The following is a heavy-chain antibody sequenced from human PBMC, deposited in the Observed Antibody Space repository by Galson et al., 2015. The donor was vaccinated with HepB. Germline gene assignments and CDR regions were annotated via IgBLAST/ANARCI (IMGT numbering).Heavy chain of an antibody. CDR2: INPSGGST. J-gene: IGHJ5*02. D-gene: IGHD6-13*01. Sequence: SVKVSCKASGYTFTSYYMHWVRQAPGQGLEWMGIINPSGGSTSYAQKFQGRVTMTRDTSTSTVYMELSSLRSEDTAVYYCARVGGSSSWYEGGWFDPWGQGTLVTVSS. CDR3: ARVGGSSSWYEGGWFDP. V-gene: IGHV1-46*03. CDR1: GYTFTSYY.